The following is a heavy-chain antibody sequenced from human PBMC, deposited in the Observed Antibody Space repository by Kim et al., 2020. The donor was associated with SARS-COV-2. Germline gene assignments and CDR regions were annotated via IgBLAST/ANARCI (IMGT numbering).Heavy chain of an antibody. CDR3: ARDLSLLGWFGELSDYYYYGMDV. CDR1: GYTFTSYG. Sequence: ASVKVSCKASGYTFTSYGISWVRQAPGQGLEWMGWISAYNGNTNYAQKLQGRVTMTTDTSTSTAYMELRSLRSDDTAVYYCARDLSLLGWFGELSDYYYYGMDVWGQGTTVTVSS. V-gene: IGHV1-18*01. CDR2: ISAYNGNT. J-gene: IGHJ6*02. D-gene: IGHD3-10*01.